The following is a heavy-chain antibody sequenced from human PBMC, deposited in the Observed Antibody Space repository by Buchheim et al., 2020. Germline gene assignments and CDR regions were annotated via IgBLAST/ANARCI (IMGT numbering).Heavy chain of an antibody. Sequence: EVHLVESGGGLVQPGGSLRLSCAASGFIFSSYWMNWVRQAPGKGLVWISRINSDGSSTTYADSVKGRFTISRDSAENTLYLQVNSLRADDTAVYYCARGRGVGTIDYWGQGTL. V-gene: IGHV3-74*01. CDR1: GFIFSSYW. D-gene: IGHD1-26*01. CDR2: INSDGSST. CDR3: ARGRGVGTIDY. J-gene: IGHJ4*02.